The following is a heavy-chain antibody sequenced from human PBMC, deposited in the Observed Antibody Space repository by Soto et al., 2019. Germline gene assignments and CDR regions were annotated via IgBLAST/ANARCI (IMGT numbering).Heavy chain of an antibody. CDR1: GFTFSNYA. J-gene: IGHJ5*02. V-gene: IGHV3-23*01. CDR2: IGGSGGRP. CDR3: AKGAEVIAASHMGFDT. Sequence: EVQLLESGGGLVQPGGSLRLSCAASGFTFSNYAMGWVRQAPGKGLEWVSAIGGSGGRPNYADSVKGRFTISRDNSKSTLYLQMNSLRAEDTAIYYCAKGAEVIAASHMGFDTWGQGTLVTVSS. D-gene: IGHD2-15*01.